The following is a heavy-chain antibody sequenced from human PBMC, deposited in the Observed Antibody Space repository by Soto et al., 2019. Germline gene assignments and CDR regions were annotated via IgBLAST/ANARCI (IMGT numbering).Heavy chain of an antibody. V-gene: IGHV1-46*01. Sequence: ASVKVSCKASGISFINHYVHWVRQATGQGHEWMGVINPAGSVTVYALKLQDRVTVTRDTSTSTVYMELSSLRSEDTAVYYCAREYSYASGTSRGNFDYWGQGTLVTVSS. D-gene: IGHD3-10*01. J-gene: IGHJ4*02. CDR2: INPAGSVT. CDR3: AREYSYASGTSRGNFDY. CDR1: GISFINHY.